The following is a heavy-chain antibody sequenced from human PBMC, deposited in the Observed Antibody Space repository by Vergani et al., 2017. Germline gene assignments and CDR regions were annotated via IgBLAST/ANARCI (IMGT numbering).Heavy chain of an antibody. D-gene: IGHD5-12*01. CDR2: IYNTGGT. Sequence: QVQLKESGPGLVGPSETLSLTCTVSGGPFSGGSHYWSWIRQSAGKGLEWIGRIYNTGGTNYDPSLKNRVTMSVDTSKNQFSLKLASVTAADTAIYYCARFSSGFVAWGPGTPVTVSS. CDR3: ARFSSGFVA. J-gene: IGHJ4*02. CDR1: GGPFSGGSHY. V-gene: IGHV4-61*02.